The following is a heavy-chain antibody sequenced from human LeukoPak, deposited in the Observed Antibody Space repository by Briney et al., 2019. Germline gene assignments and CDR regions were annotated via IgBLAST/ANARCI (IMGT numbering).Heavy chain of an antibody. CDR2: ISYDGSNK. Sequence: GRSLRLSCAASGFTFSSYGMHWVRQAPGKGLEWVAVISYDGSNKYYADSVKGRFTISRDNAKNSLYLQMNSLRAEDTAVYYCARGASIRWAFDIWGQGTMVTVSS. V-gene: IGHV3-30*03. D-gene: IGHD4-23*01. CDR3: ARGASIRWAFDI. J-gene: IGHJ3*02. CDR1: GFTFSSYG.